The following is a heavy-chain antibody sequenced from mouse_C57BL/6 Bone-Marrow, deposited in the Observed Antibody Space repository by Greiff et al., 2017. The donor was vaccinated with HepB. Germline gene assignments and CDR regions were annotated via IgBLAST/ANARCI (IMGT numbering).Heavy chain of an antibody. Sequence: EVQLQQSGTVLARPGASVKMSCKTSGYTFTSYWMHWVKQRPGQGLEWIGAIYPGNSDTSYNQKFKGKAKLTAITSASTAYMELSSLTNEDSAVYYCTRGGDYDYGYAMDYWGQGTSVTVSS. CDR2: IYPGNSDT. CDR1: GYTFTSYW. D-gene: IGHD2-4*01. CDR3: TRGGDYDYGYAMDY. V-gene: IGHV1-5*01. J-gene: IGHJ4*01.